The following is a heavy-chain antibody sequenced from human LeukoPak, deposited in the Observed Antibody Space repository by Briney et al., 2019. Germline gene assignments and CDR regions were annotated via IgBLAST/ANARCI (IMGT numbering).Heavy chain of an antibody. CDR2: ISASGGST. D-gene: IGHD6-19*01. V-gene: IGHV3-23*01. CDR3: ARPYSSGWYSIGY. J-gene: IGHJ4*02. CDR1: GFTFSSSA. Sequence: GGSLRLSCAASGFTFSSSAMSWVRQVPGKGLEWVSGISASGGSTSYADSVRGRFTISRDNPKNTLYVQMNSLRAEDTAVYYCARPYSSGWYSIGYWGQGTLVTASS.